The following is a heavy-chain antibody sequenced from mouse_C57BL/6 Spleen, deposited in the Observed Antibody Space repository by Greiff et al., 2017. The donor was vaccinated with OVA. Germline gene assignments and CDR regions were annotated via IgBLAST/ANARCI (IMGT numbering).Heavy chain of an antibody. Sequence: VKLVESGPGLVAPSQSLSITCTVSGFSLTSYGVDWVRQSPGKGLEWLGVIWGVGSITYNSALKSRLSISKANSKSQVFLKMNSLQTDDTAMYYCARGLLSLSMDYWGQGTSVTVSS. CDR1: GFSLTSYG. CDR3: ARGLLSLSMDY. CDR2: IWGVGSI. D-gene: IGHD2-10*01. V-gene: IGHV2-6*01. J-gene: IGHJ4*01.